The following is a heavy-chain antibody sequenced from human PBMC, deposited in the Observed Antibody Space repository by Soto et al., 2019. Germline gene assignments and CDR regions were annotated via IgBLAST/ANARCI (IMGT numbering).Heavy chain of an antibody. Sequence: GGSLRLSCAASGFTFSSYSMNWVRQAPGKGLEWVSSISSSSSYIYYADSVKGRFTISRDNAKNSLYLQMNSLRAEDTAVYYCARDNWKDYYYYYGMDVWGQGTTVTVSS. CDR1: GFTFSSYS. CDR3: ARDNWKDYYYYYGMDV. V-gene: IGHV3-21*01. CDR2: ISSSSSYI. J-gene: IGHJ6*02. D-gene: IGHD1-20*01.